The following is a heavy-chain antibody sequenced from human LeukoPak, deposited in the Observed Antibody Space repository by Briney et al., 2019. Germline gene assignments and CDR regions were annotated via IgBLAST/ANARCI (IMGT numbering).Heavy chain of an antibody. J-gene: IGHJ5*02. CDR3: ARGRVTWIQLWFQRHNWFDP. Sequence: ASVKVSCKASGYTFTSYGISWVRQAPGQGLEWMGWMNPNSGNTGYAQKFQGRVTMTRNTSISTAYMELSSLRSEDTAVYYCARGRVTWIQLWFQRHNWFDPWGQGTLVTVSS. V-gene: IGHV1-8*02. D-gene: IGHD5-18*01. CDR1: GYTFTSYG. CDR2: MNPNSGNT.